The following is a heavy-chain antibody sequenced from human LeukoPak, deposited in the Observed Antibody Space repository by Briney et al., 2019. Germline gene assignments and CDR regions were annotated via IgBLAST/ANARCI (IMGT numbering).Heavy chain of an antibody. D-gene: IGHD5-18*01. CDR2: IYYSGST. CDR3: AREGYSYGNDY. V-gene: IGHV4-59*11. CDR1: GGSISSLC. Sequence: SETLSLTCTVSGGSISSLCWGWIRQPPGQGLEWVWFIYYSGSTNSNPSLKSRVTISVDTSKNQFSLKLSSVTAADTAVYYCAREGYSYGNDYWGQGTLVTVSS. J-gene: IGHJ4*02.